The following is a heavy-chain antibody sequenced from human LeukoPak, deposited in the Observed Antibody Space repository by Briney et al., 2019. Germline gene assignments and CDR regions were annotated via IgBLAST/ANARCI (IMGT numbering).Heavy chain of an antibody. CDR3: ARDFPIWFGELLPYWYFDL. V-gene: IGHV3-21*01. J-gene: IGHJ2*01. CDR2: ISSSSSYI. Sequence: GGSLRLSCAASGFTFSSYSMNCVRQAPGKGLEWVSSISSSSSYIYYADSVKGRFTISRDNAKNSLYLQMNCLRAEDTAVYYCARDFPIWFGELLPYWYFDLWGRGTLVTVSS. CDR1: GFTFSSYS. D-gene: IGHD3-10*01.